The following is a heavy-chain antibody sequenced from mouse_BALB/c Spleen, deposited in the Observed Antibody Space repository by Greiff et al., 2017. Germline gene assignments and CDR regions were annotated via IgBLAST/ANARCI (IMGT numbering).Heavy chain of an antibody. V-gene: IGHV1-9*01. CDR2: ILPGSGST. J-gene: IGHJ2*01. CDR1: GYTFSSYW. D-gene: IGHD2-2*01. Sequence: QVQLQQSGAELLKPGASVKISCTATGYTFSSYWIEWVKQRPGHGLEWIGEILPGSGSTNYNEKFKGKATFTADTSSNTAYMQLSSLTSEDSAVYCGARTSNGYGEYFDYWGQGTTLTVSS. CDR3: ARTSNGYGEYFDY.